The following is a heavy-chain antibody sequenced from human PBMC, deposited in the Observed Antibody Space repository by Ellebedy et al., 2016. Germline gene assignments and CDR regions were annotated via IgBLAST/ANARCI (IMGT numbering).Heavy chain of an antibody. V-gene: IGHV3-23*01. D-gene: IGHD3-9*01. J-gene: IGHJ4*02. Sequence: GESLKISXAASGFTFSSYAMSWVRQAPGKGLEWAATVTPTDEVTYYADSVMGRFFISRDNSKSMVFLQMNNLRAEDTAFYFCAKGRTALTLTGYQPIHYFDSWGQGALVTVSS. CDR2: VTPTDEVT. CDR1: GFTFSSYA. CDR3: AKGRTALTLTGYQPIHYFDS.